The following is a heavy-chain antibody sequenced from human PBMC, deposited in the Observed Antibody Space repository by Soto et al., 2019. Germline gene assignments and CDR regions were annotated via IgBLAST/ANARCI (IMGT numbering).Heavy chain of an antibody. D-gene: IGHD2-2*01. CDR3: AKYSSTEAEGSTLDY. J-gene: IGHJ4*02. CDR2: IYYTGRT. CDR1: GDSINNYY. Sequence: SETLSLTCTVSGDSINNYYWSWIRQPPGKRLEWIGYIYYTGRTTYNPSLESRVTMSVDTSKNQFSLKLNSVTAADTAVYYCAKYSSTEAEGSTLDYWGRGTLVTVSS. V-gene: IGHV4-59*01.